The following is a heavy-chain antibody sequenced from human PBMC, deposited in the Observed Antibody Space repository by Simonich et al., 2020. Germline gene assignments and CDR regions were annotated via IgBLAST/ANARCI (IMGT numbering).Heavy chain of an antibody. V-gene: IGHV3-73*02. CDR1: GFTFSGPA. J-gene: IGHJ4*02. CDR2: IRSKANSYAT. Sequence: EVQLVESGGGLVQPGGSLTLSCAASGFTFSGPAMHWVRQASGKGLEWVGRIRSKANSYATAYAASVKGRFTISRDDSNNTAYRQMNSLKTEDTAVYYCTRFDYYGSGSYYFDYWGQGTLVTVSS. CDR3: TRFDYYGSGSYYFDY. D-gene: IGHD3-10*01.